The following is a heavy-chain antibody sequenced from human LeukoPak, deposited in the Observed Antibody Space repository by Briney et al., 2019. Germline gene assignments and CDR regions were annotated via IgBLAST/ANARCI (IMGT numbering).Heavy chain of an antibody. Sequence: ASVKVSCKVSGYTLTELSMHWVRQAPGKGLEWMGGFDPQDGETIYAQKFQGRVTMTEDTSTDTAYMELSSLRSEDTAVYYCATRVDDERLAFDYWGQGTLVTVSS. CDR2: FDPQDGET. J-gene: IGHJ4*02. CDR1: GYTLTELS. CDR3: ATRVDDERLAFDY. D-gene: IGHD3-16*01. V-gene: IGHV1-24*01.